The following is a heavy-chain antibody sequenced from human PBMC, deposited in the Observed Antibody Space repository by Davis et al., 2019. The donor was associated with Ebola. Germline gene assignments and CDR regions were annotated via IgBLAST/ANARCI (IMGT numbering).Heavy chain of an antibody. CDR1: GYTFTSYY. V-gene: IGHV1-46*01. CDR3: ARQGSSGYYYYFDY. CDR2: LNPSGGST. Sequence: ASVKVSCKASGYTFTSYYLHWLRQASGQGLEWMGLLNPSGGSTSYAQKFQGRVTMTRDTSTSTVYMELSSLRSEDTAVYYCARQGSSGYYYYFDYWGQGTLVTVSS. D-gene: IGHD3-22*01. J-gene: IGHJ4*02.